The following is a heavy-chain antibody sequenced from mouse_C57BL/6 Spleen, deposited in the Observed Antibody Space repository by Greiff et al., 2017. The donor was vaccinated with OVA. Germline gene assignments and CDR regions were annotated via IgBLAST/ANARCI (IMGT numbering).Heavy chain of an antibody. CDR1: GFTFSDYY. CDR2: ISNGGGST. V-gene: IGHV5-12*01. Sequence: EVMLVESGGGLVQPGGSLKLSCAASGFTFSDYYMYWVRQTPEKRLEWVAYISNGGGSTYYPDTVKGRFTISRDNAKNTLYLQMSRLKSEDTAMYYCARGNYGNYFDYWGQGTTLTVSS. CDR3: ARGNYGNYFDY. J-gene: IGHJ2*01. D-gene: IGHD2-1*01.